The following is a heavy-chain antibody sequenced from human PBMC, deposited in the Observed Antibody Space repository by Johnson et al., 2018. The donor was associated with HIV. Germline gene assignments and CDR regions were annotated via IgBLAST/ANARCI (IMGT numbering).Heavy chain of an antibody. CDR1: GFTFSSYA. CDR2: ISGSGGSR. D-gene: IGHD2-8*01. V-gene: IGHV3-23*04. J-gene: IGHJ3*02. CDR3: ARLKNGAFDI. Sequence: VQLVESGGGLVQPGGSLRLSCAASGFTFSSYAMRWVRQGPGKGLAWVSGISGSGGSRNYADSVEGRFTISRDNSKNTLFLQMNSLRVEDTAVYYCARLKNGAFDIWGQGTMVTVSS.